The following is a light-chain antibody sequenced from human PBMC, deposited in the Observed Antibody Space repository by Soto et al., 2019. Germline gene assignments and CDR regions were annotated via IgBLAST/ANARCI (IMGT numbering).Light chain of an antibody. CDR1: SSDVGGYNY. CDR2: DVS. CDR3: SSYTSSSALEVV. J-gene: IGLJ2*01. V-gene: IGLV2-14*01. Sequence: QSALTQPASVSWSPGQSITISCTGTSSDVGGYNYVSWYQQHSGKAPKLMIYDVSNRPSGVSNRFSGSKSGNTGSLTISGLQAEDEADYYCSSYTSSSALEVVFGGGTKLTVL.